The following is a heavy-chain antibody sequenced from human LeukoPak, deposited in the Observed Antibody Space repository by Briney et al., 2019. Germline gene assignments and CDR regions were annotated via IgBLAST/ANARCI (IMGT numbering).Heavy chain of an antibody. J-gene: IGHJ4*02. D-gene: IGHD3-10*01. CDR3: ARVKEIFGSGSYLGDY. CDR2: ISAYNGKT. Sequence: ASVKVSCKASGYTFNTHYIIWVRQAPGQGLAWMGWISAYNGKTNYAQKLQGRVTMTTDTSTTTAYMELRSLRSDDTAVYYCARVKEIFGSGSYLGDYWGQGTLVTVSS. CDR1: GYTFNTHY. V-gene: IGHV1-18*01.